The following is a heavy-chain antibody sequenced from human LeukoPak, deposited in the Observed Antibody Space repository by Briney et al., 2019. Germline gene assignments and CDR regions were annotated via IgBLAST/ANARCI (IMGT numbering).Heavy chain of an antibody. J-gene: IGHJ4*02. CDR1: GFSLSTTTVG. CDR2: IYWDDDK. Sequence: SGPTLVKPTQTLTLTCTFSGFSLSTTTVGVGWIRQPPGKALEWLALIYWDDDKRYSPSLKSRLTITKDTSKNQVVLTMTNMDPVDTATYYCAHRPSKHSGFEHYDYWGQGTLVTVSS. CDR3: AHRPSKHSGFEHYDY. D-gene: IGHD5-12*01. V-gene: IGHV2-5*02.